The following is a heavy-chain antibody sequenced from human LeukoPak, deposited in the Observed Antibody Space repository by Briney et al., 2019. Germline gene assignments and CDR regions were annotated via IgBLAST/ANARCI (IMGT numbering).Heavy chain of an antibody. CDR2: IYPDDSDT. Sequence: GESLKISCKGPGYSFHSQWIGWVRQMPGKGLEWMGIIYPDDSDTRYSPSFQGQVTISADKSISTAFLQWSSLKASDAAMYYCARRRLPGIRLGAFDIWGQGTMVTVSS. CDR1: GYSFHSQW. D-gene: IGHD6-19*01. J-gene: IGHJ3*02. CDR3: ARRRLPGIRLGAFDI. V-gene: IGHV5-51*01.